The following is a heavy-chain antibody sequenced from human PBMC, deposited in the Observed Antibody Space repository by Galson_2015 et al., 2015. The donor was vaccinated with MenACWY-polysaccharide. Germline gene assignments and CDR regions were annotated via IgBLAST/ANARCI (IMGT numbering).Heavy chain of an antibody. CDR2: IYYSGRS. CDR1: GASIISCRHY. J-gene: IGHJ5*02. CDR3: AGIPATETSYGWFDP. V-gene: IGHV4-31*11. D-gene: IGHD4-17*01. Sequence: TLSLTCAVSGASIISCRHYWRWFRQYPGKNLEWIAYIYYSGRSNYNPSLRSRVTISIDMSKNQFSLNLSSVTAADTAVYFCAGIPATETSYGWFDPWGQGTLVTVSS.